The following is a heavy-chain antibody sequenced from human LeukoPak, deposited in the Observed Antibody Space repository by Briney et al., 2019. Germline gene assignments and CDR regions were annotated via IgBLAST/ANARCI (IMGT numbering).Heavy chain of an antibody. CDR1: GGYITSSNW. J-gene: IGHJ3*01. V-gene: IGHV4-4*02. Sequence: SETLSLTCAVSGGYITSSNWWSWVRQPPGKGLEWIGEIYHSGSTNYKPSLKSRVTISVDKSKNQFSLKLSSVTAADTAVYYCARAGEVVPDAFDFWGQGTMVTVSS. D-gene: IGHD3-22*01. CDR2: IYHSGST. CDR3: ARAGEVVPDAFDF.